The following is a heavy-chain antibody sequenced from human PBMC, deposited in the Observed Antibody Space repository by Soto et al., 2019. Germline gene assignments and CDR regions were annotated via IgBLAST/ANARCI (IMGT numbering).Heavy chain of an antibody. V-gene: IGHV1-69*02. CDR2: IIPILGIA. CDR1: GGTFSSYT. Sequence: ASVKVSCKASGGTFSSYTISWVRQAPGQVLEWMGRIIPILGIANYAQKFQGRVTITADKSTSTAYMELSSLRSEDTAVYYCARIAVAGVWDVWCKGTTVTVSS. J-gene: IGHJ6*04. D-gene: IGHD6-19*01. CDR3: ARIAVAGVWDV.